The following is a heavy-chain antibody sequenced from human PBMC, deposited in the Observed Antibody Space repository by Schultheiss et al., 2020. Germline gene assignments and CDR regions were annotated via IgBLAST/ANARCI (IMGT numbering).Heavy chain of an antibody. CDR1: GFTFSSYW. J-gene: IGHJ5*02. D-gene: IGHD5-18*01. V-gene: IGHV3-74*01. CDR2: ISWNSGSI. CDR3: AKVKSGYSQHWFDP. Sequence: GGSLRLSCAASGFTFSSYWMHWFRQAPGKGLVWVSGISWNSGSIGYADSVKGRFTISRDNSKNTLYLQMNSLRAEDTAVYYCAKVKSGYSQHWFDPWGQGTLVTVSS.